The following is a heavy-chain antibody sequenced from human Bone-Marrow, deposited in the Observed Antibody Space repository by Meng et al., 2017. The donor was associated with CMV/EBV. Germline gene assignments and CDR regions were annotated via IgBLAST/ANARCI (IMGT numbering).Heavy chain of an antibody. D-gene: IGHD6-13*01. CDR2: IRFDGSNK. CDR3: AKDRGLYSSSFNWFDP. Sequence: GESLKISCAASGFTFSSYGMHWVRQAPDKGLEWVAFIRFDGSNKYYADSVKGRFTISRDNSKNTLYLQMNSLRAEDTAVYYCAKDRGLYSSSFNWFDPWGQGTLVTVYS. CDR1: GFTFSSYG. V-gene: IGHV3-30*02. J-gene: IGHJ5*02.